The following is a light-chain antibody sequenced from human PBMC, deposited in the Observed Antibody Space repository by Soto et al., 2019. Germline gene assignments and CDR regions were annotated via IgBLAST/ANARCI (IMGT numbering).Light chain of an antibody. CDR1: SSNIGTNP. Sequence: QSVLTQPPSASGIPGQRVTISCSGSSSNIGTNPVNWYQQLPGAAPKLLIYSSNQRPSGVPDRFSGSKSGTSASLGISGLQSEDEADYYCATWDDSLNGPVFGGGTKLTVL. J-gene: IGLJ2*01. V-gene: IGLV1-44*01. CDR3: ATWDDSLNGPV. CDR2: SSN.